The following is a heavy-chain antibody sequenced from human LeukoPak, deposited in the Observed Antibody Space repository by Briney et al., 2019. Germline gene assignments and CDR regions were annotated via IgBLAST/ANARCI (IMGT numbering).Heavy chain of an antibody. J-gene: IGHJ5*02. CDR3: AKDRTGTTGADWFDP. V-gene: IGHV3-23*01. CDR2: ISGSGGTT. CDR1: GFTFNAYS. D-gene: IGHD1-1*01. Sequence: PGGSLRLSCAASGFTFNAYSMGWVRQAPGKGLEWVSSISGSGGTTYYADSMKGRFTISRDNSKNTLYLQMNSLRAEDTAIYYCAKDRTGTTGADWFDPWGQGTLVTVSS.